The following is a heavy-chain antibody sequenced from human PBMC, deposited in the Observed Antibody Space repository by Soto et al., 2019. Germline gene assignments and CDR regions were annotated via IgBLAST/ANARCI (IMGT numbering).Heavy chain of an antibody. CDR2: ISGSGGST. J-gene: IGHJ4*02. D-gene: IGHD5-18*01. CDR3: AKFHAPYTAMVAGVNFDY. CDR1: GFTFSSYA. Sequence: EVQLLESGGGLVQPGGSLRLSCAASGFTFSSYAMSWVRQAPGKGLEWVSAISGSGGSTYYADSVKGRFTISRDNSKNTLYLQMNNLRAEDTAVYYCAKFHAPYTAMVAGVNFDYWGQGTLVTVSS. V-gene: IGHV3-23*01.